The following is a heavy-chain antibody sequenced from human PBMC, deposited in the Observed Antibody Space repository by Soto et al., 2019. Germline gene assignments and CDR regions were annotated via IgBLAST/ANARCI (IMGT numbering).Heavy chain of an antibody. Sequence: SETLSLTCTVSGGSISSSSYYWGWIRQPPGKGLEWIGSIYYSGSTYYNPSLKSRVTISVDTSKNQFSLKLSSVTAADTAVYYCAREKMTTVTTEMGFFDYWGQGTLVTVSS. CDR2: IYYSGST. CDR1: GGSISSSSYY. D-gene: IGHD4-17*01. V-gene: IGHV4-39*01. CDR3: AREKMTTVTTEMGFFDY. J-gene: IGHJ4*02.